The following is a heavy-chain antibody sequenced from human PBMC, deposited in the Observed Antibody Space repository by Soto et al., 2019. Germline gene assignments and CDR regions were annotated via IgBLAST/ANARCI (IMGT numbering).Heavy chain of an antibody. CDR2: IKEDGSEK. J-gene: IGHJ6*02. V-gene: IGHV3-7*03. CDR1: GFTFSSSR. Sequence: GGSLRLSCAVSGFTFSSSRMSWVRQAPGKGLEWVANIKEDGSEKDYVDPVKGRFTITRDNAKNSLYLQMNNLRAEDTAVYFCTRKRFRMDVWGQGTTVTVSS. CDR3: TRKRFRMDV.